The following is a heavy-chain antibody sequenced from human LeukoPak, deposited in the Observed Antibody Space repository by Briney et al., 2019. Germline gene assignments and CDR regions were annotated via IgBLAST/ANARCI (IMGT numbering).Heavy chain of an antibody. V-gene: IGHV4-38-2*02. CDR1: GYSISSGYY. D-gene: IGHD6-13*01. CDR2: IYHSGST. J-gene: IGHJ4*02. CDR3: ARLSISSSSHFDY. Sequence: PSETLSLTCTVSGYSISSGYYWGWIRQPPGKGLEWIGSIYHSGSTYYNPSLKSRVTMSVDTSKNQFSLKLSSVTAADTAVYYCARLSISSSSHFDYWGQGTLVTVSS.